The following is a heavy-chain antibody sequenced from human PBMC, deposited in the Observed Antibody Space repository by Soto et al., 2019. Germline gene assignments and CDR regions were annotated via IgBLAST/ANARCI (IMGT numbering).Heavy chain of an antibody. CDR2: IKSKTDGGTT. V-gene: IGHV3-15*07. Sequence: PGGSLRLSCAASGFTFSNAWMNWVRQAPGKGLEWVGRIKSKTDGGTTDYAAPVKGRFTISRDDSKNTLYLQMNSLKTEDTAVYYCTTAWAAYDSGAFDIWGQGTMVTVSS. CDR1: GFTFSNAW. CDR3: TTAWAAYDSGAFDI. D-gene: IGHD3-22*01. J-gene: IGHJ3*02.